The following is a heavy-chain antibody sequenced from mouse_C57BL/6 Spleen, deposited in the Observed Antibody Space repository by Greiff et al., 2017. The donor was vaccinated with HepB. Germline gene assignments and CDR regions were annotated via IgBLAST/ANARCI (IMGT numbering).Heavy chain of an antibody. Sequence: VQLQESGAELVRPGTSVKVSCKASGYAFTNYLIEWVKQRPGQGLEWIGVINPGSGGTNYNEKFRGKATLTADKSSSTAYMQLSSLTSEDSAVYFCARGGGYGNPYYYAMDDWGQGTSVTVSS. CDR3: ARGGGYGNPYYYAMDD. CDR2: INPGSGGT. CDR1: GYAFTNYL. J-gene: IGHJ4*01. D-gene: IGHD2-1*01. V-gene: IGHV1-54*01.